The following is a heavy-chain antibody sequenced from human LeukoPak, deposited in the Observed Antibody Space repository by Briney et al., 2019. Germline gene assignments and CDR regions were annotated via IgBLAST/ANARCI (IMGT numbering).Heavy chain of an antibody. D-gene: IGHD3-10*01. V-gene: IGHV3-7*01. CDR1: GFTFNTYS. J-gene: IGHJ5*02. Sequence: GGSLRLSCAASGFTFNTYSISWVRQAPGKGLEWVANIKEDGSRKYYVDSVKGRFTISKDNAKNSLYLQMNSLRAEDTAVYYCARALISLVRGATDWFDPWGHGTLVTVSS. CDR2: IKEDGSRK. CDR3: ARALISLVRGATDWFDP.